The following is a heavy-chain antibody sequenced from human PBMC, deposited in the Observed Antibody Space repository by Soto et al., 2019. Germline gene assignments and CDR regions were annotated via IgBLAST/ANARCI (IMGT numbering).Heavy chain of an antibody. Sequence: PSETLTLPCTVSGVTISRYHCSWVRQPPGKGLEWLGYLYNSGGTNYNPSLKIRVTISVDTYKNQFTLKLSSVTAADTAVYYCACGDSRGTFDSWGQGTLVTVSS. D-gene: IGHD4-17*01. V-gene: IGHV4-59*01. J-gene: IGHJ4*02. CDR3: ACGDSRGTFDS. CDR1: GVTISRYH. CDR2: LYNSGGT.